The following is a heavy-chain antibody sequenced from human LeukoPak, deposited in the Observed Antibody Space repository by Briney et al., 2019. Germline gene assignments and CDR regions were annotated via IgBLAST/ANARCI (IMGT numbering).Heavy chain of an antibody. CDR1: GFTFRSYS. CDR3: ASDTAMVNYFDY. V-gene: IGHV3-21*01. Sequence: GSLRLSCAASGFTFRSYSMNWVRQAPGKGLGWVSSISSSSSYIYYADSVKGRFTISRDNAKNSLYLQMNSLRAEDTAVYYCASDTAMVNYFDYWGQGTLVTVSS. J-gene: IGHJ4*02. CDR2: ISSSSSYI. D-gene: IGHD5-18*01.